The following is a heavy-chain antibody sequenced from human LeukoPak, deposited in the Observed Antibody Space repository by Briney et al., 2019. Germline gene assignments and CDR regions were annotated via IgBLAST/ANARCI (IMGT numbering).Heavy chain of an antibody. CDR3: AREKVVAAQYYYYGMDV. J-gene: IGHJ6*02. Sequence: GGSLRLSCAASGFAFSCFWMHWVRQAPGKGLEWISYISNDARVTEYADSVKGRFTISRDNAKNTLYLQMSGLRVDDTAVYYCAREKVVAAQYYYYGMDVWGQGTTVTVSS. CDR1: GFAFSCFW. D-gene: IGHD2-15*01. CDR2: ISNDARVT. V-gene: IGHV3-74*01.